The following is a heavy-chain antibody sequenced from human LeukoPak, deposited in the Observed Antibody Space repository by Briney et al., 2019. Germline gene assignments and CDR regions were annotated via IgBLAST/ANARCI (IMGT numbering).Heavy chain of an antibody. V-gene: IGHV3-30*18. Sequence: GGSLRLSCAASGFTFSSYGMHWVRQAPGKGLEWVAVISCDGGSIYYADSVKGRFTISRDDSKNTLFLQMNSLSAEDTAVYYCAKQEIGTTWSVGYWGQGTLVTVSS. CDR3: AKQEIGTTWSVGY. CDR2: ISCDGGSI. J-gene: IGHJ4*02. D-gene: IGHD1-26*01. CDR1: GFTFSSYG.